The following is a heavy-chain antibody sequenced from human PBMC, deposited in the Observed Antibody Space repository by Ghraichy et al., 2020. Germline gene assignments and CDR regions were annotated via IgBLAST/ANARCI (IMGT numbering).Heavy chain of an antibody. CDR1: GGSVSRGSYY. Sequence: GSLSLTCTVSGGSVSRGSYYWNWIRQPPGKGLEWIGYIYDDGSTDYNPSLKSRVTISADTSKNQFSLKMSSVTAADTAVYYCARAILWVGELRHPFDHWDQGSLVTVSS. CDR3: ARAILWVGELRHPFDH. J-gene: IGHJ4*02. CDR2: IYDDGST. V-gene: IGHV4-61*01. D-gene: IGHD3-10*01.